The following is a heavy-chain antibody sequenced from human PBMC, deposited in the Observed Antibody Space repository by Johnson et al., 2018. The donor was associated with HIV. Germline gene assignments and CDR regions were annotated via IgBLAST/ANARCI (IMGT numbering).Heavy chain of an antibody. Sequence: VQLVESGGGVVQPGRSLRLSCAASGFTFSSYWMHWVRQAPGKGLVWVSRINNDGSITHYADSVKGRLIISIDNANNSLYLQMSNLRFEDTAVYYCARDGVYCRPHDALDIWGEGTMVIVSS. V-gene: IGHV3-74*01. D-gene: IGHD2-15*01. CDR1: GFTFSSYW. J-gene: IGHJ3*02. CDR2: INNDGSIT. CDR3: ARDGVYCRPHDALDI.